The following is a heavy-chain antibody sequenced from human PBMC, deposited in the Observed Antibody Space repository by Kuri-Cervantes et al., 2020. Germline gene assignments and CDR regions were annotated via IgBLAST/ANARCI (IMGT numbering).Heavy chain of an antibody. Sequence: SVKVSCKASGFTFTSSAVQWVRQARGQRLEWIGWIVVGSGNTNYAQKFQERVTITRDMSTSTAYMELSSLRSEDTAVYYCARGPLGYSYVDYWGQGTLVTVSS. CDR1: GFTFTSSA. CDR2: IVVGSGNT. CDR3: ARGPLGYSYVDY. D-gene: IGHD5-18*01. V-gene: IGHV1-58*01. J-gene: IGHJ4*02.